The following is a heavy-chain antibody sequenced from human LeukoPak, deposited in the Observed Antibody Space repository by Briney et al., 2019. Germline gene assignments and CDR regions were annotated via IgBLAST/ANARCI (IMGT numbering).Heavy chain of an antibody. CDR1: GASIKTYY. CDR3: ARNSGDL. V-gene: IGHV4-4*07. J-gene: IGHJ5*02. Sequence: PSETLSLTCTVSGASIKTYYWTWIRQPAGKRLEWIGRIYTGGSTSYNASLKSRVTMSVDTSKNQFSLRLTSVTAADTAVYYCARNSGDLWGQGTLVTVSS. D-gene: IGHD4-23*01. CDR2: IYTGGST.